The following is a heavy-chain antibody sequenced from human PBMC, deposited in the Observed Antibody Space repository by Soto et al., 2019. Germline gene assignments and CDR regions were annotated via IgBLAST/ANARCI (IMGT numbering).Heavy chain of an antibody. CDR2: ISYDGSNK. D-gene: IGHD3-22*01. CDR1: GFTFSSYA. J-gene: IGHJ6*02. V-gene: IGHV3-30-3*01. Sequence: QVQLVESGGGVVQPGRSLRLSCAASGFTFSSYAMHWVRQAPGKGLEWVAVISYDGSNKYYADSVKGRLTISRDNSKNTVYLQMNSLRAEDTALYYCARDPLTAAYDRSGAVVGAHMDVWGQGTTVTVSS. CDR3: ARDPLTAAYDRSGAVVGAHMDV.